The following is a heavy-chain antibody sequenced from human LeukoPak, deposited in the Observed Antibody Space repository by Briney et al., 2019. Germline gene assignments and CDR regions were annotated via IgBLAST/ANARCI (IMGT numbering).Heavy chain of an antibody. Sequence: GGSPRLSCAASGFTFSDYYMSWIRQAPGKGLQWLSYISDGGTTIFDADSVKGRFTISRDNAKKSLYLQLNSLRAEDTAVYYCARVGKVGATGALDIWGQGTLVTVSS. V-gene: IGHV3-11*04. CDR3: ARVGKVGATGALDI. CDR1: GFTFSDYY. D-gene: IGHD1-26*01. J-gene: IGHJ3*02. CDR2: ISDGGTTI.